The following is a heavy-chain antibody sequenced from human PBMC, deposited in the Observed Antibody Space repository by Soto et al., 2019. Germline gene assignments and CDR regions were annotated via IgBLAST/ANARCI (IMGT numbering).Heavy chain of an antibody. CDR2: ISYDGTNK. D-gene: IGHD6-6*01. J-gene: IGHJ4*02. Sequence: QGQLVESGGGVVQPGRSLRLSCAASGFTFSSYAMHWVRQAPGKGLEWVAVISYDGTNKYYADSVKGRFTISRDNSKDTLYLQMNSLRAEDTAVYYCARDEQLALDYWGQGTLVTVSS. V-gene: IGHV3-30-3*01. CDR3: ARDEQLALDY. CDR1: GFTFSSYA.